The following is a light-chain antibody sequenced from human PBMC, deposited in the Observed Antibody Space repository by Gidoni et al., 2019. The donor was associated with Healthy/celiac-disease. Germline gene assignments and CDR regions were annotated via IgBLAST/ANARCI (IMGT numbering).Light chain of an antibody. CDR1: QSVSNS. CDR3: QQRSNWPPVST. V-gene: IGKV3-11*01. CDR2: DAS. J-gene: IGKJ3*01. Sequence: EIVLTPSPATLSLSPGERATLSCRASQSVSNSLAWYQQKPSQAPRLLIYDASNRATGIPARFSGSGSGTDFTLTISSLEPEEFAVYYCQQRSNWPPVSTFXPXTKVDIK.